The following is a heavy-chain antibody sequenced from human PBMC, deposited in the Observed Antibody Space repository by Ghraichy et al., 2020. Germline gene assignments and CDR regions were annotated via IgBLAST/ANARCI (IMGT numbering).Heavy chain of an antibody. CDR1: GFTFSSYS. V-gene: IGHV3-21*01. CDR2: ISSSSSYI. J-gene: IGHJ4*02. D-gene: IGHD4-23*01. CDR3: ASKRSDYDGSVYFDY. Sequence: GGSLRLSCEASGFTFSSYSMNWVRQAPGKGLEWVSSISSSSSYIYYADSVKGRFTISRDNAKNSLYLQMNSLRAEDTAVYYCASKRSDYDGSVYFDYWGQGTLVTVSS.